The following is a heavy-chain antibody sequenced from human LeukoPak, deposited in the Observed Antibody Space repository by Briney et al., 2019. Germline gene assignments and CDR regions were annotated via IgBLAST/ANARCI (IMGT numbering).Heavy chain of an antibody. CDR2: ISSSGTII. J-gene: IGHJ6*02. V-gene: IGHV3-11*01. Sequence: GRSLRLSCAGSGLSFTEYYMTWIRQTPGKGLEWLSHISSSGTIIYYADSVKGRFTISRDNAKNSLFLQMNSLRAEDTAVYFCAREGQLLLDGYYAMDVWGQGTTVTVTS. D-gene: IGHD2-2*01. CDR3: AREGQLLLDGYYAMDV. CDR1: GLSFTEYY.